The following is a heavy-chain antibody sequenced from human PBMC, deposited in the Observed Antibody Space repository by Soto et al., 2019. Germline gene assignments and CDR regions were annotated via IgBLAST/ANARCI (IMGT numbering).Heavy chain of an antibody. Sequence: QVQLVESGGGVVQPGRSLRLSCAASGFTFSNYGMHWVRRAPGKGLEWMAVIFHDGSNKYYADAVKGRFTISRDNSENTLYLQMNSLRTEDTAVYYCATLIPGYTRNSRSATGGMDVWGQGPTVTVSS. V-gene: IGHV3-30*03. CDR1: GFTFSNYG. CDR3: ATLIPGYTRNSRSATGGMDV. D-gene: IGHD6-13*01. CDR2: IFHDGSNK. J-gene: IGHJ6*02.